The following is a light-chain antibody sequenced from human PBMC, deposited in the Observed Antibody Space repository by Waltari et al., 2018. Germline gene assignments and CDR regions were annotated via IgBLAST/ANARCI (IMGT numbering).Light chain of an antibody. CDR1: SSHIGYNH. CDR3: GSWESSLSVVV. J-gene: IGLJ2*01. CDR2: DNN. V-gene: IGLV1-51*01. Sequence: QSVLTPPPSLSAAPEQTVLIPSSASSSHIGYNHVSWYQQLPGTAPKLLIYDNNKRTTGIPDRFSGAKSGTSATLGITGLQTGDEADYYCGSWESSLSVVVFGGGTKLTVL.